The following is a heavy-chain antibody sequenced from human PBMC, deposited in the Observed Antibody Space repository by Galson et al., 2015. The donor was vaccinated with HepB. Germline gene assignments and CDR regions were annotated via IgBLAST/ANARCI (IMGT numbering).Heavy chain of an antibody. Sequence: SVKVSCKASGYTFTSYYIHWVRQAPGQGLEWMGIINPNDNTKSYARKFQGRVTMTRDTSTSTVYMDLSSLRSEDTAVYYCARPYPPPGFDPWGQGTLVTVSS. D-gene: IGHD3-16*01. CDR1: GYTFTSYY. CDR2: INPNDNTK. CDR3: ARPYPPPGFDP. J-gene: IGHJ5*02. V-gene: IGHV1-46*01.